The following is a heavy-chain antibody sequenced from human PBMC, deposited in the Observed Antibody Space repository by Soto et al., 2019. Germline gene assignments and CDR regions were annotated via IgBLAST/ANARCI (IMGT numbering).Heavy chain of an antibody. Sequence: EVQLVESGGGVVQPGGSLRLSCAASGFTFSSYWMPWVRQAPGKGLEWVANITEDGSEKNYVDSVEGRFTISRDNAENSLYLQVNSLRAEDTAVYYCARISRDSSGSAFDYWGQGTLVTVSS. V-gene: IGHV3-7*01. CDR1: GFTFSSYW. D-gene: IGHD3-22*01. CDR3: ARISRDSSGSAFDY. J-gene: IGHJ4*02. CDR2: ITEDGSEK.